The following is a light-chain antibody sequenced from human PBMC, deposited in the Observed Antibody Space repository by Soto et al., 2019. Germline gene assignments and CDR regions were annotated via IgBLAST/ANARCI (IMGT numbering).Light chain of an antibody. Sequence: DIPMTQSPSTLSASVGDRVTITCRTSQSISSWLAWYQQKPGKAPKLLIYKASSLESGVPSSFSGSGSGTELTLTISSLQPDDFATYYCQQFNNYPWTFGQGTRVEIK. CDR3: QQFNNYPWT. V-gene: IGKV1-5*03. J-gene: IGKJ1*01. CDR2: KAS. CDR1: QSISSW.